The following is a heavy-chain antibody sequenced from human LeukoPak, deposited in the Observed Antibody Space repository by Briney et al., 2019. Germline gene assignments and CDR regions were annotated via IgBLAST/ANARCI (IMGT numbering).Heavy chain of an antibody. D-gene: IGHD3-10*01. CDR1: GFTFSTYG. CDR3: TTDLGEVGLIEFDY. CDR2: ISGSGGDT. J-gene: IGHJ4*02. Sequence: GGSLRLSCAASGFTFSTYGMAWVRQAPGKGLQWVSAISGSGGDTYYADSLKGRLTISRDNSNNTLYLQVNSLSAEDTAMYYCTTDLGEVGLIEFDYWGQGTLVTVSS. V-gene: IGHV3-23*01.